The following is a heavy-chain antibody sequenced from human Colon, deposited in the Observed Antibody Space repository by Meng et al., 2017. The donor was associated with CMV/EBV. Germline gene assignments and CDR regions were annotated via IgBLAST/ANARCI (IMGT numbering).Heavy chain of an antibody. Sequence: GGSLRLSCQGSGYSFTTKWIGWVRQMPGKGLECMGIIYPGDSDTRYNPSFQGQVTISADKSTSTAYLQWNSLKDSDTAMYYCARLVASAGRWDYFDYWGQGTLVTVSS. D-gene: IGHD6-13*01. CDR2: IYPGDSDT. CDR1: GYSFTTKW. CDR3: ARLVASAGRWDYFDY. V-gene: IGHV5-51*01. J-gene: IGHJ4*02.